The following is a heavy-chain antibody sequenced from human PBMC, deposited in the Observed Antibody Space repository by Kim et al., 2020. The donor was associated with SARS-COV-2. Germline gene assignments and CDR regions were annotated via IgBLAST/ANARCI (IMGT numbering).Heavy chain of an antibody. V-gene: IGHV4-39*01. J-gene: IGHJ4*02. D-gene: IGHD1-26*01. CDR2: IYYSGST. Sequence: SETLSLTCTVSGGSISSSSYYWGWIRQPPGKGLEWIGSIYYSGSTYYNPSLKSRVTISVDTSKNQFSLKLSSVTAADTAVYYCARQDGGSYSAYWGQGTLVTVSS. CDR1: GGSISSSSYY. CDR3: ARQDGGSYSAY.